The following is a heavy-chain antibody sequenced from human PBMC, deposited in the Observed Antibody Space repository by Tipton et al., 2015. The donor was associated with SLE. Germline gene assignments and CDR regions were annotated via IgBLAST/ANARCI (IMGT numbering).Heavy chain of an antibody. J-gene: IGHJ4*02. Sequence: TLSLTCTVSGGSINSHFWSWIRQSPGKGLEWIGRFYYTGSTYFNPSLKSRVTMSLDASKNQFSLKLRSLTAADTAVYYCARGGRSSWYFYFDYWSQGTLVTVSS. CDR1: GGSINSHF. CDR2: FYYTGST. CDR3: ARGGRSSWYFYFDY. D-gene: IGHD6-13*01. V-gene: IGHV4-59*11.